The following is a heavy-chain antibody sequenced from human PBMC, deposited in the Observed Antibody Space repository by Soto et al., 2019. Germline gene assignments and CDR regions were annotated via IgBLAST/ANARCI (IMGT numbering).Heavy chain of an antibody. J-gene: IGHJ6*02. CDR2: IKQDGSEK. CDR3: ARDGRRNWCCYLILYSYYCMDF. Sequence: GGSLRLSCAASGFTFSSYWMSWVRQAPGKGLEWVANIKQDGSEKYYVDSVKGRFTTARDNAKNSLYLQMNSLRAEDTAVYYCARDGRRNWCCYLILYSYYCMDFWCPAPTLTLSS. D-gene: IGHD2-8*02. V-gene: IGHV3-7*01. CDR1: GFTFSSYW.